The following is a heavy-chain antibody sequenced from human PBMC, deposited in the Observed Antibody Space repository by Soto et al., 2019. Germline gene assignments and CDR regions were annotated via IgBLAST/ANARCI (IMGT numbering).Heavy chain of an antibody. Sequence: IRQPPGKGLEWIAYIYFTGTTNYNPTLKSRVTISTDTSKNQSSLMMTSVTAADTAIYYCATFLLEVATIPTGGQGTLVTVSS. J-gene: IGHJ1*01. V-gene: IGHV4-59*01. CDR2: IYFTGTT. CDR3: ATFLLEVATIPT. D-gene: IGHD5-12*01.